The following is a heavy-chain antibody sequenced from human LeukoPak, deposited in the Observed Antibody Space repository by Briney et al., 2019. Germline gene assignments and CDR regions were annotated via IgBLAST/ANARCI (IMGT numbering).Heavy chain of an antibody. Sequence: ASVKVSCKASGYAFTSCYMHWVRQAPGQGLEWMGIINPSGGSTSYAQKFQGRVTMTRDTSTSTVYMELSSLRSEDTAVYYCARTIAARPMDYWGLGTLVTVSS. J-gene: IGHJ4*02. V-gene: IGHV1-46*01. D-gene: IGHD6-6*01. CDR3: ARTIAARPMDY. CDR1: GYAFTSCY. CDR2: INPSGGST.